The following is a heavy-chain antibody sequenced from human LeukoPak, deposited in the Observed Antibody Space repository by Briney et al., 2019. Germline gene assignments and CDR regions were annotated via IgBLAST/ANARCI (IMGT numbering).Heavy chain of an antibody. CDR1: GGSISSSNW. CDR2: IYHSGST. J-gene: IGHJ3*02. Sequence: PSETLSLTCAVSGGSISSSNWWSWVRQPPGKGLEWIGEIYHSGSTNYNPSLKNRVTISVDKSKNQFSLKLSSVTAADTAVYYCARDPPNDAFDIWGQGTMVTVSS. CDR3: ARDPPNDAFDI. V-gene: IGHV4-4*02.